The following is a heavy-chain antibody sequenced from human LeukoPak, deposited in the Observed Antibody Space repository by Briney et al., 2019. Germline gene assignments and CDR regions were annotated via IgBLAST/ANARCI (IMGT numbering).Heavy chain of an antibody. CDR1: GFTFSSNY. D-gene: IGHD3-16*01. V-gene: IGHV3-66*01. CDR3: ARDRVLHYFDY. CDR2: SFLGGTT. J-gene: IGHJ4*02. Sequence: PGGSLRLSCAASGFTFSSNYMSWVRQAPGKGLEWVSVSFLGGTTYYADSVKGRFTISRDNSKSTLYLQMSSLTAEDTAMYYCARDRVLHYFDYWGQGALVTVSS.